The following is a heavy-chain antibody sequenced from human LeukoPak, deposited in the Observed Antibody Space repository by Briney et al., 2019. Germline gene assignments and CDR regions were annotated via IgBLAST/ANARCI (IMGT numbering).Heavy chain of an antibody. CDR2: ITSSGTYT. Sequence: GGSLRLSCADSGFTFSNYNMNWVRQAPGKATEWVSSITSSGTYTFYADSVKGRFTISRDNAKNSLYLQMNSLRAEDTAVYYCARNFYGSGSYYIPGYYYYYMDVWGKGTTVTVSS. CDR3: ARNFYGSGSYYIPGYYYYYMDV. V-gene: IGHV3-21*01. CDR1: GFTFSNYN. D-gene: IGHD3-10*01. J-gene: IGHJ6*03.